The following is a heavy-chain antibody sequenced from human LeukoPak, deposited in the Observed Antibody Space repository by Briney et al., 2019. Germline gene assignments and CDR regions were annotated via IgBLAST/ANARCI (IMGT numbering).Heavy chain of an antibody. D-gene: IGHD5-18*01. Sequence: GGSLRLSCAASAFTFSSYAMSWVRQAPGKGLEWVSAISGSGGSTYYADSVKGRFTISRDNSKNTLYLQMNSLRAEDTAVYYCAKVLGYSYGFGYWGQGTLVTVSS. CDR1: AFTFSSYA. CDR2: ISGSGGST. V-gene: IGHV3-23*01. J-gene: IGHJ4*02. CDR3: AKVLGYSYGFGY.